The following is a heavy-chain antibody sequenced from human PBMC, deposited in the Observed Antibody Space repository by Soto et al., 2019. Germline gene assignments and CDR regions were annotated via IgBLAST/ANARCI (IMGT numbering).Heavy chain of an antibody. Sequence: PWGSLRLSCAASGFGFTNSWMNWVRQAPGKGLEWVGRIKSKNDGGTTDYAAPVQGRFTISRDDSKTTIYLQMNSLKTEDTAVYYCTSAGQYCTSTTCKAYWGQGTPVTVSS. CDR2: IKSKNDGGTT. CDR1: GFGFTNSW. V-gene: IGHV3-15*07. J-gene: IGHJ4*02. D-gene: IGHD2-2*01. CDR3: TSAGQYCTSTTCKAY.